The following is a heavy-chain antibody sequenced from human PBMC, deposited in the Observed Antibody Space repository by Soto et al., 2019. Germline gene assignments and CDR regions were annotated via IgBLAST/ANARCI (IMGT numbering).Heavy chain of an antibody. D-gene: IGHD6-13*01. CDR2: ISAYNGNT. Sequence: ASVKVSCKASGYTFSNNGLSWVRQAPGQGLEWMGWISAYNGNTNYAQKFQGRVTMTTDTSTSTAYMELRSLRSDDTAVYYCARRQYSSSLYFDYWGQGTLVTVPS. V-gene: IGHV1-18*01. J-gene: IGHJ4*02. CDR3: ARRQYSSSLYFDY. CDR1: GYTFSNNG.